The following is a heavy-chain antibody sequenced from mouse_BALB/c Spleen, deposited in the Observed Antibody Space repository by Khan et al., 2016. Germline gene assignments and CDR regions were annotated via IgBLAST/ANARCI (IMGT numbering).Heavy chain of an antibody. Sequence: EVQLQESGPELVKPGASVKMSCKASGYTFTTYVMHWVKQKPGQGLEWIGYIHPYNDGTKYNEKFKGKATLTSDNSSSTAYMELSSLTSEDSAVYYCARGYYGSRYIFDYWGQGTTLTVSS. CDR1: GYTFTTYV. CDR2: IHPYNDGT. CDR3: ARGYYGSRYIFDY. V-gene: IGHV1S136*01. D-gene: IGHD1-1*01. J-gene: IGHJ2*01.